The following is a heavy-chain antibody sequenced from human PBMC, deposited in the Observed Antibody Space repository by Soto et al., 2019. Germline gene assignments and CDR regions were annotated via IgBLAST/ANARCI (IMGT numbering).Heavy chain of an antibody. Sequence: PGGSLRLSCAASGFTFSSYAMHWVRQAPGKGLEWVAVISYDGSNKYYADSVKGRFTISRDNSKNTLYLQMNSLRAEDTAVYYCARGSGYDSVGVRHDYWGQGTLVTVSS. CDR3: ARGSGYDSVGVRHDY. CDR2: ISYDGSNK. V-gene: IGHV3-30-3*01. CDR1: GFTFSSYA. D-gene: IGHD5-12*01. J-gene: IGHJ4*02.